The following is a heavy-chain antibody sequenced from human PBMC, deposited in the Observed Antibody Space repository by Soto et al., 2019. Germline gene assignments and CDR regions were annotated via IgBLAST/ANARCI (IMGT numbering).Heavy chain of an antibody. CDR1: GYSFPTYW. V-gene: IGHV5-51*01. D-gene: IGHD5-18*01. J-gene: IGHJ4*02. CDR2: IYPGDSDT. CDR3: ARTGRTSRGYSYGYTGFDY. Sequence: EVQLVQSGAEVKKPGESLKISCKISGYSFPTYWIGWVRQMPGKGLEWMGIIYPGDSDTRYSPSFQGQVTISADKSISTAYLQWSSLKASDTAMYYCARTGRTSRGYSYGYTGFDYWGQGTLVTVSS.